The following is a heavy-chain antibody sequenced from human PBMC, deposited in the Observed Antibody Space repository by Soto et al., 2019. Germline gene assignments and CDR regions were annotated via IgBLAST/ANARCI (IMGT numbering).Heavy chain of an antibody. V-gene: IGHV1-2*04. CDR1: GYTFTGYY. CDR3: ARDGGYYYDSSGYGGYWYFDL. CDR2: INPNSGGT. J-gene: IGHJ2*01. Sequence: GASVKVSCKASGYTFTGYYMHWVRQAPGQGLEWKGWINPNSGGTNYAQKFQGWVTMTRDTSISTAYMELSRLRSDDTAVHYCARDGGYYYDSSGYGGYWYFDLWGRGTLVTVSS. D-gene: IGHD3-22*01.